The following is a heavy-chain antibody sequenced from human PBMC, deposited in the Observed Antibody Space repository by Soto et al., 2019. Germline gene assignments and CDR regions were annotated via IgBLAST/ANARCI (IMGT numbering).Heavy chain of an antibody. CDR2: INPHGGST. Sequence: QVRLVQSGAEVRRPGASVKVSCKAPGDTFTSYYLNWVRQAPGQGLEWMGVINPHGGSTKYAQKFHGRVTITRDTSRSTVYMELRSLRSDDTAIYYCARSSGGNFGIIIEGSNWFDPWGQGTLVTVSS. D-gene: IGHD3-3*01. CDR1: GDTFTSYY. CDR3: ARSSGGNFGIIIEGSNWFDP. V-gene: IGHV1-46*01. J-gene: IGHJ5*02.